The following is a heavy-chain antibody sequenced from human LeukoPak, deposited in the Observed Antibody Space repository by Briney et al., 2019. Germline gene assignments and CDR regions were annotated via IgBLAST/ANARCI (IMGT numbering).Heavy chain of an antibody. CDR1: GGSISSYY. Sequence: SETLPLTCTVSGGSISSYYWSWVRQPPGKGLEWIGYISYSGSTNYNPSLKSRATMSVDTSKNHFSLKLTSVTAADTAVYYCARSYGSGSYFDYWGQGAPVTVSS. V-gene: IGHV4-59*01. CDR3: ARSYGSGSYFDY. J-gene: IGHJ4*02. CDR2: ISYSGST. D-gene: IGHD3-10*01.